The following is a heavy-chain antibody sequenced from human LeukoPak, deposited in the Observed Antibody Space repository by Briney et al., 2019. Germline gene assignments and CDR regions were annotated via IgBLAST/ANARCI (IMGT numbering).Heavy chain of an antibody. Sequence: GGSLRLSCAASGLAFSAYKMHWVHQAPRKGLVWVSRISTDGYTTDYADFVQGRFTASRDNTKNTWSLEMNSLRAEDTAVYYCVVGGSPGYWGQGTLVTVSS. CDR3: VVGGSPGY. CDR2: ISTDGYTT. J-gene: IGHJ4*02. CDR1: GLAFSAYK. V-gene: IGHV3-74*01. D-gene: IGHD2-15*01.